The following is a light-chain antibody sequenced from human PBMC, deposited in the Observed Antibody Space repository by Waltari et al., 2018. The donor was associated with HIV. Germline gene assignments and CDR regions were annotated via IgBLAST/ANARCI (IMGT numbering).Light chain of an antibody. Sequence: QSALTQPASVSGSPGQSITISCTGTSSDVGSYNLFSWYQHHPGKAPKLIIYEGSKRPSGVSNRFSGSKSGNTASLTISGLQAEDEADYSCCSYAGSTTFVVFGGGTKLTVL. J-gene: IGLJ2*01. CDR1: SSDVGSYNL. CDR3: CSYAGSTTFVV. CDR2: EGS. V-gene: IGLV2-23*01.